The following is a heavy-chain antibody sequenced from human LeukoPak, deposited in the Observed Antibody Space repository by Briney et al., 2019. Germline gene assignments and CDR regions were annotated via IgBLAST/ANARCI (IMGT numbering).Heavy chain of an antibody. CDR3: ASHYYDSSGYYFDY. CDR2: ISYDGSNK. Sequence: PGRSLRLSCAASGFTFSSYAMHWVRQAPGQGLEWVAVISYDGSNKYYADSVKGRFTISRDNSKNTLYLQMNSLRAEDTAVYYCASHYYDSSGYYFDYWGQGTLVTVSS. D-gene: IGHD3-22*01. J-gene: IGHJ4*02. CDR1: GFTFSSYA. V-gene: IGHV3-30-3*01.